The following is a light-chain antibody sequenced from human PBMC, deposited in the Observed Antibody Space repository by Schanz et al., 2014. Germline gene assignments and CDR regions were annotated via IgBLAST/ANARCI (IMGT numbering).Light chain of an antibody. CDR3: QLYENLFLYT. CDR2: DAS. Sequence: DIQMTQSPSTLSASVGDRVTITCRASQSISKWLAWYQQKPGKAPNLLIYDASRLQSGVPSRFSGSGSGTEFTLTVSSLQPEDFATYYCQLYENLFLYTFGQGTKLEIK. J-gene: IGKJ2*01. CDR1: QSISKW. V-gene: IGKV1-5*01.